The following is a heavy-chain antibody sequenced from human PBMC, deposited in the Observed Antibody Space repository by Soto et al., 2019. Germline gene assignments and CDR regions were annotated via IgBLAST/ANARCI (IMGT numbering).Heavy chain of an antibody. V-gene: IGHV4-31*01. CDR2: IYNSGST. CDR3: AGVNFEYLATPNRCDP. CDR1: GGSISSGGYY. J-gene: IGHJ5*02. Sequence: QVQLQESGPGLVKPSQTLSLTCTVSGGSISSGGYYWSWIRQHPGKVLEWIGYIYNSGSTYSNPSYKSLLTIVXXSXKXXFSPNLDSMNAANTAAQYRAGVNFEYLATPNRCDPWGQGTQYAVSS. D-gene: IGHD3-9*01.